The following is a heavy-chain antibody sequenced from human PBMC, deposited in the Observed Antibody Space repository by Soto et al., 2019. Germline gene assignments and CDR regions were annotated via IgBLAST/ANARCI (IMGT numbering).Heavy chain of an antibody. CDR2: IIPIFRTT. J-gene: IGHJ1*01. V-gene: IGHV1-69*01. D-gene: IGHD2-15*01. Sequence: QVQLVQSGAEVKKPGSSVKVSCKASGGTFSSYTITWVRQAPGQGLEWMGGIIPIFRTTNHAQDLQGRVTLTADEAKSPAYLELPSVPSEGTAVYYCARGSRDCSGGRCYPLPPAEYPQHGGRDPLVTVSS. CDR1: GGTFSSYT. CDR3: ARGSRDCSGGRCYPLPPAEYPQH.